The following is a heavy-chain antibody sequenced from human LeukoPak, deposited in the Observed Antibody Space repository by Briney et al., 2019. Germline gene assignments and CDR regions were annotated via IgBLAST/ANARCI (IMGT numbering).Heavy chain of an antibody. V-gene: IGHV3-23*01. Sequence: GGSLRLSCAASGFILSNYAVSWVRQAPGKGRGCVSGISGRSAYYAGSEKGRFATPRDNSKSTIYLQKNSLRAEDKAVYYCAKGRIMITFGGVNPAIDYWGQGTLVTVSS. J-gene: IGHJ4*02. CDR3: AKGRIMITFGGVNPAIDY. D-gene: IGHD3-16*01. CDR1: GFILSNYA. CDR2: ISGRSA.